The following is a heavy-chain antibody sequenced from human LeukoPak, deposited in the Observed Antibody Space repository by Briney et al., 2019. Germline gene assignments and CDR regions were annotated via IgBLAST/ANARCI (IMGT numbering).Heavy chain of an antibody. CDR2: ISKSSGTT. D-gene: IGHD3-10*02. J-gene: IGHJ6*04. CDR1: GFTFSSYE. CDR3: AELGITMIGGV. V-gene: IGHV3-48*03. Sequence: QSGGSLRLSCAASGFTFSSYEMHWVRQAPGKGLEWVSYISKSSGTTYYADSVKGRFTISRDNAKNSLCLQTNSLRAEDTAVYYCAELGITMIGGVWGKGTTVTISS.